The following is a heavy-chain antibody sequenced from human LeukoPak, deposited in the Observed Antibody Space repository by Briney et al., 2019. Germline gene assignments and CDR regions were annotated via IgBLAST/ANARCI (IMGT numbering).Heavy chain of an antibody. CDR1: GYTFTSYG. D-gene: IGHD3-10*01. CDR3: ARDPLWFGELLSGAGYYYYMDV. J-gene: IGHJ6*03. Sequence: ASVKVSCKASGYTFTSYGISWVRRAPGQGRERMGWINAYNGNTNYAQKLQGRVTMTTDTSTSTAYMELRSLRSDDTAVYYCARDPLWFGELLSGAGYYYYMDVWGKGTTVTVSS. V-gene: IGHV1-18*01. CDR2: INAYNGNT.